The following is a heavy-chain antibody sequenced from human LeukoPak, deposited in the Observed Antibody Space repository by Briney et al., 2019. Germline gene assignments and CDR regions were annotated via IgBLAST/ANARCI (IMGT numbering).Heavy chain of an antibody. CDR2: ISAYNGNA. CDR3: AKAIAVAGTLVRYYYYMDV. D-gene: IGHD6-19*01. CDR1: GYTFTSYG. V-gene: IGHV1-18*01. J-gene: IGHJ6*03. Sequence: ASVQVSCKASGYTFTSYGISWVRQAAGQGLEWMGWISAYNGNANYAQKLQGRVTMTTDTSTSTAYMELRSLRSDDTAVYYCAKAIAVAGTLVRYYYYMDVWGKGTTVTVSS.